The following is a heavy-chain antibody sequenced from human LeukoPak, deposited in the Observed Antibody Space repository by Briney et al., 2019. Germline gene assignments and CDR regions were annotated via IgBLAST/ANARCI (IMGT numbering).Heavy chain of an antibody. D-gene: IGHD2-2*01. CDR3: AKRDIVVVPAANIDY. J-gene: IGHJ4*02. Sequence: GGSLRLSCAASGFTFSSYAMSWVRQAPGKGLESVSAISGSGGSTYYADSVKGRFTISRDNSKNTLYLQMNSLRAEDTAVYYCAKRDIVVVPAANIDYWGQGTLVTVSS. CDR1: GFTFSSYA. V-gene: IGHV3-23*01. CDR2: ISGSGGST.